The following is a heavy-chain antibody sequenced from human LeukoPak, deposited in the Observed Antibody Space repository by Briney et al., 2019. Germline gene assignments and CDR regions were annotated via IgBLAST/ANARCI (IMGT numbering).Heavy chain of an antibody. V-gene: IGHV4-30-4*08. Sequence: SQTLSLTCTVSGGSISSRDYYWSWIRQPPGKGLEWIGYIYYTGSTNYNPSLMSRVTISVDTSKIQFSLKLSSVTAADTAVYYCARRVARTGIYAFDIWGQGTMVTVSS. J-gene: IGHJ3*02. CDR3: ARRVARTGIYAFDI. CDR2: IYYTGST. CDR1: GGSISSRDYY. D-gene: IGHD1-1*01.